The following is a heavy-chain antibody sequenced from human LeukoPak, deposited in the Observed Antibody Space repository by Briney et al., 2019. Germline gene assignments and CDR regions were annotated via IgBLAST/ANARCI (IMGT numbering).Heavy chain of an antibody. V-gene: IGHV4-30-4*08. D-gene: IGHD3-10*01. J-gene: IGHJ6*02. CDR2: IYYSGST. CDR1: GGSISSGDYY. Sequence: SETLSLTCTVSGGSISSGDYYWSWIRQPPGKGLEWIGYIYYSGSTYYNPSLKSRVTISVDTSKNQFSLKLSSVTAADTAVYYCARDQRGYGSGSPNRMDVWGQGTTVTVSS. CDR3: ARDQRGYGSGSPNRMDV.